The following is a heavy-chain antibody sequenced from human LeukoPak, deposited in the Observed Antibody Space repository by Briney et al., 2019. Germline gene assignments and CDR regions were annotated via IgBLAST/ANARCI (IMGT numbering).Heavy chain of an antibody. J-gene: IGHJ6*03. Sequence: ASVKVSCKVSGYTLTELSMHWVRQAPGKGLEWMGGFDPEDGETIYAQKFQGRVTMTEDTSTDTAYMELSSLRSEDTAVYYCAASIVVVPAAIYTYYMDVWGKGTTVTVSS. CDR3: AASIVVVPAAIYTYYMDV. CDR1: GYTLTELS. V-gene: IGHV1-24*01. D-gene: IGHD2-2*01. CDR2: FDPEDGET.